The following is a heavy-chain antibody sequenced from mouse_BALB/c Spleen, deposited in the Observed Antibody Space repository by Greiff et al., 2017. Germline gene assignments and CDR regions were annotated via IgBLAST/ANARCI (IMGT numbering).Heavy chain of an antibody. CDR2: IYPGDGDT. CDR3: ARSSYDRYSYAMDY. D-gene: IGHD2-12*01. V-gene: IGHV1-80*01. CDR1: GYAFSSYW. J-gene: IGHJ4*01. Sequence: VQRVESGAELVRPGSSVKISCKASGYAFSSYWMNWVKQRPGQGLEWIGQIYPGDGDTNYNGKFKGKATLTADKSSSTAYMQLSSLTSEDSAVYFCARSSYDRYSYAMDYWGQGTSVTVSS.